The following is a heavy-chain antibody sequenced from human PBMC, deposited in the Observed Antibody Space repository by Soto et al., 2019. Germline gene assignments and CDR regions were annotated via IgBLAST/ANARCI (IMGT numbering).Heavy chain of an antibody. D-gene: IGHD5-12*01. CDR2: IWYDGSNK. J-gene: IGHJ4*02. CDR3: ASGAGPKTIVATIVY. V-gene: IGHV3-33*01. Sequence: PEGSLRLSCAASGFTFSSYGMHWVRQAPGKGLEWVAVIWYDGSNKYYADSVKGRFTISRDNSKNTLYLQMNSLRAEDTAVYYCASGAGPKTIVATIVYWGQGTLVTVS. CDR1: GFTFSSYG.